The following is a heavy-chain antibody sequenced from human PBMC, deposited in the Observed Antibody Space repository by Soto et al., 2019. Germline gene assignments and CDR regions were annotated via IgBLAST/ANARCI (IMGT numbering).Heavy chain of an antibody. J-gene: IGHJ4*02. Sequence: GGSLRLSCAASGFTFSSDGMHWVRQAPGKGLEWVAVISYDGSNKYYADSVKGRFTISRHNSKNTLYLQMNSLRAEDTAVYYCASLAATPGPVDYWGQGTLVTVSS. V-gene: IGHV3-30*03. D-gene: IGHD2-15*01. CDR1: GFTFSSDG. CDR3: ASLAATPGPVDY. CDR2: ISYDGSNK.